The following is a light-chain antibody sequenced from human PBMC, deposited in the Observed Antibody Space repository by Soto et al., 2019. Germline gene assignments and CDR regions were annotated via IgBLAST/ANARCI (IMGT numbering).Light chain of an antibody. CDR1: SSNIGSNY. Sequence: VLTQPPSASGTPGQRVTISCSGSSSNIGSNYVYWYQQLPGTAPKLLIYSNNQRPSGVPDRFSGSKSGTAASLAIRGLRSEDEADYYCATWDDSLSGRVFGGGTKVTVL. V-gene: IGLV1-47*02. CDR2: SNN. CDR3: ATWDDSLSGRV. J-gene: IGLJ3*02.